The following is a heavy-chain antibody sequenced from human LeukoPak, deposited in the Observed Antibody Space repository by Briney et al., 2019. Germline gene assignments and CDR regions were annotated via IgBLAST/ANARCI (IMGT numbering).Heavy chain of an antibody. D-gene: IGHD5-12*01. Sequence: PGGSLRLSCAASGFTFYDYAMHWVRHATGKGLEGGSLISWDGGSTYYADSVKGRFTISRDNSRHTLYLQMNSLGAEDTALYYCAKGKEYSGFGPILGGYYYGMDVWGKGTTVTVSS. CDR1: GFTFYDYA. CDR2: ISWDGGST. V-gene: IGHV3-43D*04. J-gene: IGHJ6*04. CDR3: AKGKEYSGFGPILGGYYYGMDV.